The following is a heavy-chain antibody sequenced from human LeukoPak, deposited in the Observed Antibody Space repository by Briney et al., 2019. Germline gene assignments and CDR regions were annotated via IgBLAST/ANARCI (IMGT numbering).Heavy chain of an antibody. CDR2: IRSKASNYAT. V-gene: IGHV3-73*01. D-gene: IGHD2-15*01. Sequence: GGSLRLSCAASGVTFSGSAMHWVRQASGKGLEWVGRIRSKASNYATAYDASVKGRFTISRDDSKNTAYLQMNSLKTEDTAVYYCTVNYCSGGSRYMLWGQGTLVTVSS. J-gene: IGHJ4*02. CDR1: GVTFSGSA. CDR3: TVNYCSGGSRYML.